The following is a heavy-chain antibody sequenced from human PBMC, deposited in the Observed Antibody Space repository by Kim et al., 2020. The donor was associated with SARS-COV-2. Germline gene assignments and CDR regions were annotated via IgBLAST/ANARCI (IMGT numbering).Heavy chain of an antibody. J-gene: IGHJ5*02. Sequence: QKLQGRVTMTTDTSTSTAYMELRSLRSDDTAVYYCARVIPSVIPTGWFDPWGQGTLVTVSS. CDR3: ARVIPSVIPTGWFDP. V-gene: IGHV1-18*01. D-gene: IGHD3-9*01.